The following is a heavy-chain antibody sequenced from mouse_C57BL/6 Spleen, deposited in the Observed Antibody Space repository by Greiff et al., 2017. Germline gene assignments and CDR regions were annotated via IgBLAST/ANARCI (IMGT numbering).Heavy chain of an antibody. CDR2: IYPGDGDT. Sequence: VQLQQPGPELVKPGASVKLSCKASGYAFSSSWMNWVKQRPGKGLEWIGRIYPGDGDTNSNGKFKGKATRTADKSSSTAYMQLSSLASEDSAVYVCATYEGNRWFGYWGQGTLVTVSA. J-gene: IGHJ3*01. D-gene: IGHD2-10*01. CDR3: ATYEGNRWFGY. CDR1: GYAFSSSW. V-gene: IGHV1-82*01.